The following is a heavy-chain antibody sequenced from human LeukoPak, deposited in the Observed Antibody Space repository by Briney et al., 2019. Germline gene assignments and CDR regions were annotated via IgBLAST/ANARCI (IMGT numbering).Heavy chain of an antibody. CDR1: GGSISSSSYY. J-gene: IGHJ4*02. Sequence: SETLSLTCTVSGGSISSSSYYWGWIRQPPGKGLEWIGTIYYSGSTYYNPSLKSRVSISVDTSKNQFSLKLSSVIAADTAVYYCVVAGMGGSFDYWGQGTLVTVSS. D-gene: IGHD6-19*01. CDR2: IYYSGST. CDR3: VVAGMGGSFDY. V-gene: IGHV4-39*01.